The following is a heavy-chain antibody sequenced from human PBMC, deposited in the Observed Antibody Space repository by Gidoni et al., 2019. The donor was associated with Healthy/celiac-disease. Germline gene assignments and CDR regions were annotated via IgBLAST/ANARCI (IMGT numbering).Heavy chain of an antibody. V-gene: IGHV4-34*01. D-gene: IGHD2-15*01. CDR1: GGSFSGYY. Sequence: QVQLQQWGAGLLKPSETLSLTCAVYGGSFSGYYWSWIRQPPGKGLEWIGEINHSGSTNYNPSLKRRVTISVDTSKNQFSLKLSSVTAADTAVYYCARGEAATSWFDPWGQGTLVTVSS. CDR3: ARGEAATSWFDP. J-gene: IGHJ5*02. CDR2: INHSGST.